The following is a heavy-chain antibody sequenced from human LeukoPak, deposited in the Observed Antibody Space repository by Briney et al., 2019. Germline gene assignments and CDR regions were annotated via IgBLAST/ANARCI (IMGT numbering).Heavy chain of an antibody. D-gene: IGHD2-15*01. CDR1: GFTVSSNY. Sequence: GGSLRLSCAASGFTVSSNYMSWVRQAPGKGLEWVSVIYSGGSTYYTDSVKVRFTISRDNSKNTLYLQMNSLRAEDTAVYYCARVTASGGSRHFDYWGQGTLVTVS. V-gene: IGHV3-66*02. CDR3: ARVTASGGSRHFDY. J-gene: IGHJ4*02. CDR2: IYSGGST.